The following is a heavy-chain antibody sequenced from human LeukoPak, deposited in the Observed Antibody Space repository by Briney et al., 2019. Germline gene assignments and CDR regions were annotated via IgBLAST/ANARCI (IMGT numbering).Heavy chain of an antibody. CDR3: ATAQYYYGPGTLS. CDR1: GYTFTGYY. V-gene: IGHV1-24*01. CDR2: FDPEDGET. J-gene: IGHJ5*02. D-gene: IGHD3-10*01. Sequence: ASVKVSCKASGYTFTGYYMHWVRQAPGQGLEWMGGFDPEDGETIYAQKFQGRVTMTEDTSTDTAYMELSSLRSEDTAVYYCATAQYYYGPGTLSWGQGTLVTVSS.